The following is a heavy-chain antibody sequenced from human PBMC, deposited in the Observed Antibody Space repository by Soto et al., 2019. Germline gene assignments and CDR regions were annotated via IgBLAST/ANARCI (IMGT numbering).Heavy chain of an antibody. CDR1: GFTFRNYW. CDR3: ARGDCVGGSCYSLAGSFYYYMDA. J-gene: IGHJ6*03. Sequence: EVQLVESGGGLVQPGGSLRLSCAASGFTFRNYWMYWVRQAPGQGLEWVSRINSDGSVSSYADSVKGRLNISRDNVKNTLYLLMDSLRAEDTAVYYCARGDCVGGSCYSLAGSFYYYMDAWGKGTTVTVFS. V-gene: IGHV3-74*02. CDR2: INSDGSVS. D-gene: IGHD2-15*01.